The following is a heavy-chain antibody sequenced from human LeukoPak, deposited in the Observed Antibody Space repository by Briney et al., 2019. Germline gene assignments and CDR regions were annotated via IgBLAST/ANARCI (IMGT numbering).Heavy chain of an antibody. V-gene: IGHV1-69*13. Sequence: ASVKVSCKASGGTFSSYAISWVRQAPGQGLEWMGGIIPIFGTANYAQKFQGRVTITADESTSTAYMELSSLRSEDTAVYYCAGSDYYDSSGYSPLYWGQGTLVTVSS. CDR1: GGTFSSYA. CDR2: IIPIFGTA. CDR3: AGSDYYDSSGYSPLY. J-gene: IGHJ4*02. D-gene: IGHD3-22*01.